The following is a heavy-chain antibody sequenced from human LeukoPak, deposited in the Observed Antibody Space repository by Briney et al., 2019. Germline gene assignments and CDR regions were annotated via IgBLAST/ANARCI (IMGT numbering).Heavy chain of an antibody. D-gene: IGHD1-1*01. CDR2: INPNSGGT. Sequence: ASVKVSCKASGYNFTGYYMHWVRQAPGQGLEWMGWINPNSGGTNYAQKFQGRVTMTRDTSISTAYMELSRLRSDDTAVYYCARGTTKDYYYMDVWGKGTTVTISS. CDR1: GYNFTGYY. J-gene: IGHJ6*03. CDR3: ARGTTKDYYYMDV. V-gene: IGHV1-2*02.